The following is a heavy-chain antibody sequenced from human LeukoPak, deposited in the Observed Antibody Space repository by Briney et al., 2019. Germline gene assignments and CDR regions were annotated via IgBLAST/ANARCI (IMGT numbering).Heavy chain of an antibody. J-gene: IGHJ4*02. Sequence: PGGSLRLSCAASGFTFSSYEMNGVRQAPGKGLEWVSYISSSGSTIYYADSVEGRFTISRDNAKNSLYLQMNSLRAEDTAVYYCARGGWSSGDVYWGQGTLVTVSS. D-gene: IGHD6-19*01. CDR2: ISSSGSTI. V-gene: IGHV3-48*03. CDR1: GFTFSSYE. CDR3: ARGGWSSGDVY.